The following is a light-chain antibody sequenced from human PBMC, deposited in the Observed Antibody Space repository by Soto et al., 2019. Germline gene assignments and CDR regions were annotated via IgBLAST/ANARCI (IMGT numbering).Light chain of an antibody. CDR2: LEGSGSY. CDR3: ETRDSNTRV. CDR1: SGHSSYI. V-gene: IGLV4-60*03. J-gene: IGLJ3*02. Sequence: QLVLTQSSSASASLGSSVRLTCILSSGHSSYIIAWHQQQPGKAPRYLMKLEGSGSYNKGSGVPDRFSGSSSGADRYLTISNLQSEDEADYYCETRDSNTRVFGGGTKVTVL.